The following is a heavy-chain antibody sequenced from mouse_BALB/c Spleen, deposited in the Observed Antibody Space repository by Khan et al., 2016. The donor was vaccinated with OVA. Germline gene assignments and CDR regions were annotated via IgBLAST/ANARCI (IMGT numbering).Heavy chain of an antibody. V-gene: IGHV1S81*02. CDR3: ARLLINFDY. J-gene: IGHJ2*01. CDR2: INPSNGRT. D-gene: IGHD2-1*01. CDR1: GYTLTSYW. Sequence: QVQLQQPGAELVNPGASVNLSCKPSGYTLTSYWMHWVKQRPGQGLEWIGEINPSNGRTNYNEKFKSKATLTVDKSSSTAYMQLSSPTSEDSAVYYCARLLINFDYWGQGTTLTVSS.